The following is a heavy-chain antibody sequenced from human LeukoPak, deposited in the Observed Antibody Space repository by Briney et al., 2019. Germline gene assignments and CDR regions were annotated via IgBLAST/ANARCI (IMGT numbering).Heavy chain of an antibody. CDR3: ARASAHSAFNAFDI. J-gene: IGHJ3*02. CDR2: IYSGGST. Sequence: PGGSLRLSCAASGFTFSSYAMSWVRQAPGKGLEWVSVIYSGGSTYYADPVKGRFTISRDNSKNTLYLQMNSLRAEDTAVYYCARASAHSAFNAFDIWGQGTMVTVSS. D-gene: IGHD1-26*01. V-gene: IGHV3-53*01. CDR1: GFTFSSYA.